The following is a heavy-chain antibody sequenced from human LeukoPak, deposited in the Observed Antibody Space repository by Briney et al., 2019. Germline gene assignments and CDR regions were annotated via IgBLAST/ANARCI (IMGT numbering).Heavy chain of an antibody. D-gene: IGHD3-10*01. Sequence: SETLSLICTVSGRFMSSYYWTWIRQPPGKGREWRGYIYSSETTNYNPSLKSRVTIPTGTSKNQFSLRPISVTAADTAVYYGARAGDYYNGRWDYWGQGHLVTVSS. CDR3: ARAGDYYNGRWDY. J-gene: IGHJ4*02. CDR1: GRFMSSYY. CDR2: IYSSETT. V-gene: IGHV4-59*08.